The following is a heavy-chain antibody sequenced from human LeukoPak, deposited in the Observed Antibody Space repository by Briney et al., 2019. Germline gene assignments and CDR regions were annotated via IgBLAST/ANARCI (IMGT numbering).Heavy chain of an antibody. Sequence: GGSLRLPCAASGFTFSSYWMHWVRQAPGKGLVWVSRINSDGSSTNYADSVKGRFTISRDNAKNTVYLQMNSLRAEDTAVYYCSRGALGAFDIWGQGTMVTVSS. CDR2: INSDGSST. CDR3: SRGALGAFDI. CDR1: GFTFSSYW. J-gene: IGHJ3*02. V-gene: IGHV3-74*01.